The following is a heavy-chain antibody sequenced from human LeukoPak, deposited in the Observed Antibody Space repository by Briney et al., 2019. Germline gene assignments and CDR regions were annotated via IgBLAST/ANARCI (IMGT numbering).Heavy chain of an antibody. CDR1: GGTFSSYA. V-gene: IGHV1-69*05. Sequence: SVKVSCKASGGTFSSYAISWVRQAPGQGLEWMGGIIPIFGTANYAQKFQGRVTITTDESTSTAYMELSRLRSDDTAVYYCARVADFWSGYYRVPRNWFDPWGQGTLVTVSS. D-gene: IGHD3-3*01. CDR3: ARVADFWSGYYRVPRNWFDP. J-gene: IGHJ5*02. CDR2: IIPIFGTA.